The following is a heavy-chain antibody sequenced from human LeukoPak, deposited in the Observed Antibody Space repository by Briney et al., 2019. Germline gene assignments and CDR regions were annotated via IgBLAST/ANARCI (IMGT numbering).Heavy chain of an antibody. CDR1: GFTFSSYW. CDR2: INSDGSST. J-gene: IGHJ4*02. D-gene: IGHD3-22*01. V-gene: IGHV3-74*01. CDR3: ARKGYYDSSGYYDY. Sequence: GGSLRLSCAASGFTFSSYWMHWVRQAPGKGLVWVSRINSDGSSTSYADSVKGRFTISRDNAKNSLYLQMNSLRAEDTAVYYCARKGYYDSSGYYDYWGQGTLVTVSS.